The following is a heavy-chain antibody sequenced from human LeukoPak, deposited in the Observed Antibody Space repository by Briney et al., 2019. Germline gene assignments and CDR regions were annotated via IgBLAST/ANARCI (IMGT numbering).Heavy chain of an antibody. CDR3: ARDYYDSSGYLDY. Sequence: GGSLRLSCAASGFTFSSYAMHWVRQAPGKGLEWVAVISYDGSNKYYADSVKGRFTISRDNSKNTLYLQMNSLRAEDTAVYYCARDYYDSSGYLDYWGQGTLVTVSS. CDR1: GFTFSSYA. J-gene: IGHJ4*02. CDR2: ISYDGSNK. V-gene: IGHV3-30-3*01. D-gene: IGHD3-22*01.